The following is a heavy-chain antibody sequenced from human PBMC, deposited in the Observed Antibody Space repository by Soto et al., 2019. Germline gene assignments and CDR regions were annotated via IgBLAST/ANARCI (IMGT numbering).Heavy chain of an antibody. CDR2: IWYDGSNK. CDR1: GFTFSSYG. J-gene: IGHJ4*02. CDR3: ARDATMVRGVIITPPDY. V-gene: IGHV3-33*01. Sequence: GGSLRLSCAASGFTFSSYGMHWVRQAPGKGLGWVAVIWYDGSNKYYADSVKGRFTISRDNSKNTLYLQMNSLRAEDTAVYYCARDATMVRGVIITPPDYWGQGTLVTVSS. D-gene: IGHD3-10*01.